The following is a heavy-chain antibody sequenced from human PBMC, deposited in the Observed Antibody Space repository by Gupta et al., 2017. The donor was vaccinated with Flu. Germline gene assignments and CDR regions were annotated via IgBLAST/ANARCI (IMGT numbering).Heavy chain of an antibody. CDR3: ARVAYCTKGVCCNFDY. Sequence: PGQGLQWMGWINPNSGGTKYAQKFQGRVTMTRDTSISTAYMELSRLTSDDTAVYYCARVAYCTKGVCCNFDYWGQGTLVTVSS. D-gene: IGHD2-8*01. CDR2: INPNSGGT. V-gene: IGHV1-2*02. J-gene: IGHJ4*02.